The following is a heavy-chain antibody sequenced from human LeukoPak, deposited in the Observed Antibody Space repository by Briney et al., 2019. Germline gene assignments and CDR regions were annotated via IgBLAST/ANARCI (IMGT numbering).Heavy chain of an antibody. D-gene: IGHD2-2*01. CDR3: AIYCSSTSCIGGY. CDR2: ISGSGGST. J-gene: IGHJ4*02. CDR1: GFTFSSYA. V-gene: IGHV3-23*01. Sequence: GGSLRLSCAASGFTFSSYAMSWVRQAPGKGLEWVSAISGSGGSTYYADSVKGRFTISRDNSKNTLYLQMNSLRAEDTAVYYCAIYCSSTSCIGGYWGQGTLVTVSS.